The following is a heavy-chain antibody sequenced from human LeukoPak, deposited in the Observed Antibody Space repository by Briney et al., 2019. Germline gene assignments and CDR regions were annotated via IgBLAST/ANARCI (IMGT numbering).Heavy chain of an antibody. J-gene: IGHJ6*02. CDR1: GYTFTGYY. Sequence: ASLKVSCKASGYTFTGYYMHWVRQAPGQGLEWMGWIIPNSGVTHYAQKFQGRLTMTRDTSISTAYMELSRLRSDDTAVYYCARVPRCGSGGSCPFQTYYYYGMDVWGQGTTVTVFS. V-gene: IGHV1-2*02. CDR2: IIPNSGVT. CDR3: ARVPRCGSGGSCPFQTYYYYGMDV. D-gene: IGHD2-15*01.